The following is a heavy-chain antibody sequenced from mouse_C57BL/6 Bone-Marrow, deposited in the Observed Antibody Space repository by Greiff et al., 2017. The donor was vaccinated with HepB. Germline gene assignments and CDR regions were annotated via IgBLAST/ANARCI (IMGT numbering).Heavy chain of an antibody. CDR2: IDPSDSYT. J-gene: IGHJ2*01. Sequence: VKLQQPGAELVKPGASVKLSCKASGYTFTSYWMQWVKQRPGQGLEWIGEIDPSDSYTNYNQKFKGKATLTVDTSSSTAYMQLSSLTSEDSAVYYCARDSGFFDYWGQGTTLTVSS. V-gene: IGHV1-50*01. D-gene: IGHD3-1*01. CDR3: ARDSGFFDY. CDR1: GYTFTSYW.